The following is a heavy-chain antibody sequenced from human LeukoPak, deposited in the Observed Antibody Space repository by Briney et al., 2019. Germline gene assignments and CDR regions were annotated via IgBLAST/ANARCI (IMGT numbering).Heavy chain of an antibody. CDR1: GGSISSYY. CDR3: ARSPDYYDSSGYYRPGAFDI. J-gene: IGHJ3*02. CDR2: IYYSGST. Sequence: PSETLSLTCTVSGGSISSYYWSWIRQPPGKGLEWIGYIYYSGSTNYNPSLKSRVTISVDTSKNQFSLKLSSVTAADTAVYYCARSPDYYDSSGYYRPGAFDIWGQGTMVTVSS. V-gene: IGHV4-59*01. D-gene: IGHD3-22*01.